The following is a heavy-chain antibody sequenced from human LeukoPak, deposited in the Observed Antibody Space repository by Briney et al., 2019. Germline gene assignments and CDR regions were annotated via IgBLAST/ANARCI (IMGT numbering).Heavy chain of an antibody. J-gene: IGHJ4*02. Sequence: PGGSLRLSCAASGFTFSNYDMSWVRQAPGKGLECVSGISGSGGSSYYADSVKGRFTTSRDNSKNMLYLQMNSLRAEDTAVYYCAKAAGQWVVGGHYYFDYWGQGTLVTVSS. CDR3: AKAAGQWVVGGHYYFDY. V-gene: IGHV3-23*01. CDR1: GFTFSNYD. D-gene: IGHD6-19*01. CDR2: ISGSGGSS.